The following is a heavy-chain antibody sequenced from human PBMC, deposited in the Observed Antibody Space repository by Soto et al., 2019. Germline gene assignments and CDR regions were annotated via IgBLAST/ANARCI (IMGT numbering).Heavy chain of an antibody. V-gene: IGHV4-39*01. Sequence: QLQLQESGPGLVKPSETLSLTCTVSGGSISSSSYYWGWIRQPPGKGLEWIGSIYYSGNTYYNPCLKSRVPISVVTSKNQFYLKLNSVTAADTAVYYCARHLRSPGGMDVWGQGTTVTVSS. D-gene: IGHD3-3*01. CDR3: ARHLRSPGGMDV. CDR1: GGSISSSSYY. J-gene: IGHJ6*02. CDR2: IYYSGNT.